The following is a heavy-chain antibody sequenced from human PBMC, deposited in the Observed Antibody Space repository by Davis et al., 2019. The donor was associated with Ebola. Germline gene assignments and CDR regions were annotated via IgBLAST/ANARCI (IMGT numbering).Heavy chain of an antibody. D-gene: IGHD2-8*01. Sequence: MPSETLSLTCTVSGGSISSYYWSWIRQPPGKGLEWIGYIYYSGSTNYNPSLKSRVTISVDTSKNQFSLKLSSVTAADTAVYYCARLYGYYGMDVWGQGTTVTVSS. J-gene: IGHJ6*02. V-gene: IGHV4-59*01. CDR1: GGSISSYY. CDR3: ARLYGYYGMDV. CDR2: IYYSGST.